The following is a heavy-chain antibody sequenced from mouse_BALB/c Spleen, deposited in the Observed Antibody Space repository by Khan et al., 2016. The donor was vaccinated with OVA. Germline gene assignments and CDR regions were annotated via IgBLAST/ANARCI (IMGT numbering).Heavy chain of an antibody. CDR2: IYPGDGDT. D-gene: IGHD2-14*01. CDR3: ASYRYDFFDY. J-gene: IGHJ2*01. Sequence: QVQLKQSGAELARPGASVKLSCKASGYTFTSYWMQWVKQRPGQGLEWIGTIYPGDGDTRYAQKFKGKATLTADKSSSTAYTQLSSLTSEDSAVYYCASYRYDFFDYWGQGTTLTVSS. CDR1: GYTFTSYW. V-gene: IGHV1-87*01.